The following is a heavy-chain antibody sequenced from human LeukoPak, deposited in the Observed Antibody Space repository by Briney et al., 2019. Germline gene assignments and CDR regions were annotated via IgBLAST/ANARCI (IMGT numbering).Heavy chain of an antibody. CDR2: IRSKANNDAT. CDR1: GFTFSGSA. CDR3: TRPDDYGDY. Sequence: GGSLRLSCAASGFTFSGSAMHWVRQASGKGLEWVGRIRSKANNDATAYAASVKGRFTISRDDSKNTAYLQMNSLKTEDTAVYYCTRPDDYGDYWGQGTLVTVSS. V-gene: IGHV3-73*01. J-gene: IGHJ4*02.